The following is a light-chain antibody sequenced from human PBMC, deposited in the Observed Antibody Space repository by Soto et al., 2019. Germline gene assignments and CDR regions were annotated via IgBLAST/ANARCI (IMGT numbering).Light chain of an antibody. CDR3: QHYNSYSEA. J-gene: IGKJ1*01. CDR1: QSISSW. Sequence: EIQLTQTPSSRSALVSERFTITCRASQSISSWLAWYQQKPGKAPKLLIYKASTLKSGVPSRFSGSGSGTEFTLTISSLQPDDFATYYCQHYNSYSEAFGQGTKVDI. V-gene: IGKV1-5*03. CDR2: KAS.